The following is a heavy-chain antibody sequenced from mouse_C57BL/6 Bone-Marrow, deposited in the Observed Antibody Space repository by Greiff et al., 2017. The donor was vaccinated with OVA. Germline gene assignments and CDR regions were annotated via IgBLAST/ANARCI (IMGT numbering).Heavy chain of an antibody. Sequence: QVQLKESGPELVKPGASVKISCKASGYAFSSSWMNWVKQRPGKGLEWIGRIYPGDGDTNYNGKFKGKATLTADKSSSTAYMQLSSLTSEDSAVYFCAREIYYGSSYYYAMDYWGQGTSVTVSS. D-gene: IGHD1-1*01. CDR1: GYAFSSSW. V-gene: IGHV1-82*01. CDR3: AREIYYGSSYYYAMDY. J-gene: IGHJ4*01. CDR2: IYPGDGDT.